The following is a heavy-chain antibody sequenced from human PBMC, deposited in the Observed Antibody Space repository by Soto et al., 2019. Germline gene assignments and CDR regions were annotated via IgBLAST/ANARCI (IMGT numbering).Heavy chain of an antibody. D-gene: IGHD1-26*01. Sequence: EVQLVESGGGLVQPGGSLRLSCAASGFTFSAHYMDWVRQAPGKGLEWVGRTRNKANNYTTEYAASVKGRFTISRDDSKNSLYLQMNSLKTEDTAVYYCAFGGATRAYWGQGALVTVSS. CDR3: AFGGATRAY. V-gene: IGHV3-72*01. CDR2: TRNKANNYTT. J-gene: IGHJ4*02. CDR1: GFTFSAHY.